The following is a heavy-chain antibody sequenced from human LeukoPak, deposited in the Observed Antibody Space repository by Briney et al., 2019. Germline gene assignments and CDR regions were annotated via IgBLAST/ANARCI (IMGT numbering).Heavy chain of an antibody. CDR3: ARDSGSYSFDY. Sequence: GGSLRLSCAASRFIFSNYWMSWVRQAPGKGLEWVANIKQDGSDKYYVDSVKGRFTISRDNAKNSLYLQMNGLESEDTAVYYCARDSGSYSFDYWGQGTLVTVSS. CDR1: RFIFSNYW. J-gene: IGHJ4*02. CDR2: IKQDGSDK. V-gene: IGHV3-7*03. D-gene: IGHD1-26*01.